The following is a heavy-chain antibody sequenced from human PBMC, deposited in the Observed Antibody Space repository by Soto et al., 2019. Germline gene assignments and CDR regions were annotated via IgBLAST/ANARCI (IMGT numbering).Heavy chain of an antibody. Sequence: PSETLSLTWAVYGGSISSGNWWSWVRQPPGKGLEWIGEIYHSGSTNYNPSLKSRVTISVDKSKNQFSLKLSSVTAADTAVYYCARATAMAPFDYWGQGTLVTVSS. CDR3: ARATAMAPFDY. V-gene: IGHV4-4*02. CDR2: IYHSGST. CDR1: GGSISSGNW. J-gene: IGHJ4*02. D-gene: IGHD5-18*01.